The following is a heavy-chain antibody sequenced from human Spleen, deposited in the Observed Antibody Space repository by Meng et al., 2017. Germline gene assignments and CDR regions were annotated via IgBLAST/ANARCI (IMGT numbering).Heavy chain of an antibody. D-gene: IGHD3-3*01. CDR3: ARDYDFWSGRPLGY. J-gene: IGHJ4*02. V-gene: IGHV7-4-1*02. CDR2: SNTNTGNP. Sequence: QVHRVQYGSELKKSGASLEVSCKASGYTFTSYAMNWVRPDPGQGLEWMGWSNTNTGNPTYAKGFTGRFVFSLDTSVSTAYLQISSLKAEDTAVYYCARDYDFWSGRPLGYWGQGTLVTVSS. CDR1: GYTFTSYA.